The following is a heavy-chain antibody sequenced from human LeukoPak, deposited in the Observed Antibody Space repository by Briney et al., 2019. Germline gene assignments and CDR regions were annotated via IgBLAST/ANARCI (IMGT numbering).Heavy chain of an antibody. CDR3: ATCTVTPHYYYMDV. Sequence: ASVKVSCKASGYTFTSYGISWVRQAPGQGLEWMGWISAYNSNTNYAQKVQGRVTMTTDTSTSTAYMELRSLRSDDTAVYYCATCTVTPHYYYMDVWGKGTTVTVSS. V-gene: IGHV1-18*01. CDR1: GYTFTSYG. CDR2: ISAYNSNT. J-gene: IGHJ6*03. D-gene: IGHD4-17*01.